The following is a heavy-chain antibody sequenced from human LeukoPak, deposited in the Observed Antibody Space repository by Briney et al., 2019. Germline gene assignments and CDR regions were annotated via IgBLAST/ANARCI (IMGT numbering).Heavy chain of an antibody. V-gene: IGHV3-23*01. CDR1: EFTFSSYG. CDR2: ISGSGGST. Sequence: PGGCLRLSCAASEFTFSSYGMSWVRQAPGKGLEWVSSISGSGGSTQYADSVQGRFAISRDNSKNTLYLQMNSLRAEDTAVYYCAREGWEELGHYFDYWGQGTGVTVSS. CDR3: AREGWEELGHYFDY. J-gene: IGHJ4*02. D-gene: IGHD1-26*01.